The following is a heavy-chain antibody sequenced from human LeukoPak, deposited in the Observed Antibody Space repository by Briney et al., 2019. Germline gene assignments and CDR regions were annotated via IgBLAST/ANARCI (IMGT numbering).Heavy chain of an antibody. D-gene: IGHD3-16*02. CDR1: GFTFSNYA. V-gene: IGHV3-30*04. CDR3: AIGDSLGELSSSFEY. Sequence: PGGSLRLSCAASGFTFSNYAMHWVRQAPDKGLEWVAAVSYDGSNRYYADSVKGRFTVSRDNSKNTLFLQMNSLRAEDTAVYYCAIGDSLGELSSSFEYWGQGTLVTVSS. CDR2: VSYDGSNR. J-gene: IGHJ4*02.